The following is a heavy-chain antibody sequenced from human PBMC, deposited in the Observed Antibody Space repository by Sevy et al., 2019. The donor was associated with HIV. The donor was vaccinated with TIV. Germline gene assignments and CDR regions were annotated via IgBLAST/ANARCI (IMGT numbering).Heavy chain of an antibody. Sequence: SETLSLTCTVSGGSISSYYWSWIRQPAGKGLEWIGRIYTSGSTNYNPSLKSRVTMSVDTSKNQFSLKLSSVTAANTAVYYCARETLGYCSSTSCSPGAFDYWGQGTLVTVSS. J-gene: IGHJ4*02. V-gene: IGHV4-4*07. D-gene: IGHD2-2*01. CDR2: IYTSGST. CDR1: GGSISSYY. CDR3: ARETLGYCSSTSCSPGAFDY.